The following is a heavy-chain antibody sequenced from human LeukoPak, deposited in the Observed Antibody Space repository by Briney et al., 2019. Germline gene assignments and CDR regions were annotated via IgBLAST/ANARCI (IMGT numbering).Heavy chain of an antibody. V-gene: IGHV3-48*03. CDR2: ISSSGSTI. D-gene: IGHD3-22*01. J-gene: IGHJ4*02. Sequence: GGSLRLSCAASGFTFSSYEMNWVRQAPGKGLEWVSYISSSGSTIYYADSVKGRFTISRDNSKNTLYLQMNSLRAEDTAVYYCAKVKITMIVVVITTRLVDYWGQGTLVTVSS. CDR1: GFTFSSYE. CDR3: AKVKITMIVVVITTRLVDY.